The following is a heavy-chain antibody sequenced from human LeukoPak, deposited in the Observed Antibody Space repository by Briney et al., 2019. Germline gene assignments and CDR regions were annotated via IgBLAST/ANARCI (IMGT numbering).Heavy chain of an antibody. J-gene: IGHJ3*02. V-gene: IGHV3-15*01. CDR3: TTEGFTYGHHALGI. Sequence: GGSLRLSCATSGFTLRNAWISWVRQAPGKGLEWVGRMRSEARGGTPDYAALVKGRFIIFIDDSRSTLYLQMHSLETEDTALYYCTTEGFTYGHHALGIWGQGTVVTVSS. CDR2: MRSEARGGTP. CDR1: GFTLRNAW. D-gene: IGHD5-18*01.